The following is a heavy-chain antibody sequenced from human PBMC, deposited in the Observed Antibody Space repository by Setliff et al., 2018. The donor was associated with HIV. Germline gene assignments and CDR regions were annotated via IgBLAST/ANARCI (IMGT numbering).Heavy chain of an antibody. CDR2: IYYSGGT. CDR1: GGSISSYY. J-gene: IGHJ4*02. CDR3: AREATYYYDGSGYYYFDY. Sequence: PSETLSPTCTVSGGSISSYYWSWIRQPPGKGLEWIGYIYYSGGTNYNPSLKSRITISVDTSKNQFSLKLSSVTAADTAVYYCAREATYYYDGSGYYYFDYWGRGTLVTVSS. V-gene: IGHV4-59*01. D-gene: IGHD3-22*01.